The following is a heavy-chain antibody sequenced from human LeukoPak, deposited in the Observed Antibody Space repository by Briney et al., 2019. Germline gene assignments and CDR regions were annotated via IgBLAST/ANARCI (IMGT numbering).Heavy chain of an antibody. CDR2: IIPIFGTA. V-gene: IGHV1-69*01. CDR3: ARDSRDGYNRNWFDP. D-gene: IGHD5-24*01. Sequence: GSSVKVSCKASGGTFSSYAISWVRQAPGQGLEWRGGIIPIFGTANYAQKFQGRVTITADESTSTAYMELSSLRSEDTAVYYCARDSRDGYNRNWFDPWGQGTLVTVSS. J-gene: IGHJ5*02. CDR1: GGTFSSYA.